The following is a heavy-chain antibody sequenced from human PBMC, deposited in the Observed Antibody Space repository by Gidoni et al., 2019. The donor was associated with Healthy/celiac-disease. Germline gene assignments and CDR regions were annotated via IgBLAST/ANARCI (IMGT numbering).Heavy chain of an antibody. CDR1: GFTLSSYA. CDR3: AREGATVTLADY. D-gene: IGHD4-17*01. CDR2: ISYDGSNK. Sequence: QVQLVESGGGVVQPGRSLRLSCAASGFTLSSYAMHWVRQAPGKGLEWVAVISYDGSNKYYADSVKGRFTISRDNSKNTLYLQMNSLRAEDTAVYYCAREGATVTLADYWGQGTLVTVSS. J-gene: IGHJ4*02. V-gene: IGHV3-30-3*01.